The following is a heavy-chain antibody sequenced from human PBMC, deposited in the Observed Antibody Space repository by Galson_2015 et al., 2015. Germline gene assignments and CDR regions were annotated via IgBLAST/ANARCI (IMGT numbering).Heavy chain of an antibody. CDR2: INSDGSST. CDR1: GFTFSSYW. J-gene: IGHJ4*02. Sequence: SLRLSCAASGFTFSSYWMHWVRQAPGKGLVWVSRINSDGSSTSYADSVKGRFTISRDNAKNTLYLQMNSLRAEDTAVYYCARGHYDFWSGYHYFDYWGQGTLVTVSS. D-gene: IGHD3-3*01. CDR3: ARGHYDFWSGYHYFDY. V-gene: IGHV3-74*01.